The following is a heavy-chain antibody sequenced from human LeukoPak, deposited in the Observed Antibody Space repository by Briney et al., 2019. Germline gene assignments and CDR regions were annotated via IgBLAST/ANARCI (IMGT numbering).Heavy chain of an antibody. CDR1: GGSISSYY. Sequence: PSETLSLTCTVSGGSISSYYWSWIRQPPGKGLEWIGYIYYSGSTNYNPSLKSRVTISVDTSKNQFSLKLSSVTAADTAVYYCARQDYRRFGEPYYYGMDVWGQGTTVTVSS. CDR3: ARQDYRRFGEPYYYGMDV. J-gene: IGHJ6*02. V-gene: IGHV4-59*08. CDR2: IYYSGST. D-gene: IGHD3-10*01.